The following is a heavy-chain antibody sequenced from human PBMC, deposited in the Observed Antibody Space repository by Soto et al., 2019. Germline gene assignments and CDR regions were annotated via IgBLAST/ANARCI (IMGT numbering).Heavy chain of an antibody. CDR3: ARGDIVVVPAAPEQHTTNWFDP. CDR2: TYYRSKWYN. Sequence: SQTLSLTCAISGDSVSSNSAAWNWIRQSPSRGLEWLGRTYYRSKWYNDYAVSVKSRITINPDTSKNQFSLQLNSVTPEDTAVYYCARGDIVVVPAAPEQHTTNWFDPWGQGTLVTFSS. D-gene: IGHD2-2*01. J-gene: IGHJ5*02. CDR1: GDSVSSNSAA. V-gene: IGHV6-1*01.